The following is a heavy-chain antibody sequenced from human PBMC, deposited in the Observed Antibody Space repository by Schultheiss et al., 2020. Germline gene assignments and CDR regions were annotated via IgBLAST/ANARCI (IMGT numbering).Heavy chain of an antibody. CDR2: IYYSGST. Sequence: SETLSLTCTVSGGSISSSSYYWGWIRQPPGKGLEWIGSIYYSGSTYYNPSLKSRVTISVDTSKSQLSLRLSSVTAADTAVYYCARNNFEFWGGYQYYYMDVWGKGTTVTVSS. J-gene: IGHJ6*03. D-gene: IGHD3-3*01. V-gene: IGHV4-39*07. CDR3: ARNNFEFWGGYQYYYMDV. CDR1: GGSISSSSYY.